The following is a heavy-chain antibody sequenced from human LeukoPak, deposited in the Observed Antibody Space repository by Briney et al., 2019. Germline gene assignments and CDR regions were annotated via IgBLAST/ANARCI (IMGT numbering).Heavy chain of an antibody. J-gene: IGHJ4*02. D-gene: IGHD3-10*01. CDR3: ARDRVTMVRGVQYPYFDY. CDR2: IYSGGST. Sequence: GGSLRLSCAASGFTFSSYAMSWVRQAPGKGLEWVSVIYSGGSTYYADSVKGRFTISRDNSKNTLYLQMNSLRAEDTAVYYCARDRVTMVRGVQYPYFDYWGQGTLVTVSS. CDR1: GFTFSSYA. V-gene: IGHV3-66*01.